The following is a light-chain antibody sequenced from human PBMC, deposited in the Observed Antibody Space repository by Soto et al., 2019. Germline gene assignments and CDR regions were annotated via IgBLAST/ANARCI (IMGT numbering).Light chain of an antibody. CDR3: SSYSSSGTLGV. CDR2: EVS. V-gene: IGLV2-14*01. CDR1: SSDVGGYNY. Sequence: QSALTQPPSASGSPGQSVTISCTGTSSDVGGYNYVSWYQQHPGKAPKLMIYEVSKRPSGVSNRFSGSKSGNTASLTISKLQAEDEADYYCSSYSSSGTLGVFGGGTKLTVL. J-gene: IGLJ3*02.